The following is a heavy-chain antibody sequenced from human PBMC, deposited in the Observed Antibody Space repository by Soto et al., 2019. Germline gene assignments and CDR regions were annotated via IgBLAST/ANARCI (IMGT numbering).Heavy chain of an antibody. CDR2: IYYSGST. CDR3: ARAATLRY. V-gene: IGHV4-59*01. J-gene: IGHJ4*02. Sequence: QVQLQESGPGLVKPSETLSLTCTVSGDSMDGFYWNWIRQPPGKGLEWIGYIYYSGSTNYNPSLKSRVTISIDMSKNQFSLSLTSVTAADTAVYYCARAATLRYWGQGTLVTVSS. CDR1: GDSMDGFY. D-gene: IGHD2-15*01.